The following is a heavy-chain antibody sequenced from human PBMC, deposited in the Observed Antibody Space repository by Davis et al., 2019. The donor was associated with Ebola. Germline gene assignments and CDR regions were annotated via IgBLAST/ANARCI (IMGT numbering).Heavy chain of an antibody. CDR3: VRDTYCTSNTCYKRDDAFDI. CDR1: GFTFKDYW. V-gene: IGHV3-7*01. D-gene: IGHD2-2*02. J-gene: IGHJ3*02. CDR2: IKQDGSEK. Sequence: GGSLRLSCAASGFTFKDYWMSWVRRAPGKGLEWVANIKQDGSEKYYVDSVKGRFTISRDNAKNSMYLQMNSLRAEDTALYYCVRDTYCTSNTCYKRDDAFDIWGQGTMVAVS.